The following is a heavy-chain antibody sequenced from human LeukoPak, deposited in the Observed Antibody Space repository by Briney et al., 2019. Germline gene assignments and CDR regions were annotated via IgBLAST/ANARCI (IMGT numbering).Heavy chain of an antibody. Sequence: GASVKVSCKASGGTFSSYAISWVRQAPGQGLEWMGIINPSGGSTSYAQKFQGRVTMTRDTSTSTVYMELSSLRSEDTAVYYCARTPYDFWSGLAYYFDYWGQGTLVTVSS. CDR2: INPSGGST. V-gene: IGHV1-46*01. CDR1: GGTFSSYA. CDR3: ARTPYDFWSGLAYYFDY. D-gene: IGHD3-3*01. J-gene: IGHJ4*02.